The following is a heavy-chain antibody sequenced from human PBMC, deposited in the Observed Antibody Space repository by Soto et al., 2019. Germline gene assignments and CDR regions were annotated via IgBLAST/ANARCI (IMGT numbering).Heavy chain of an antibody. Sequence: QITLKESGPTLVKPTQTLTLTCTFSGFSLTTSAVGVGWIRQPPGKALEWLTVIYRDDDQRSSPSLRSRLTISKDTSKNQVVLRMTNMDPVDTATYYSAHRHRASAGLFDLWGQGTLVTVSS. CDR3: AHRHRASAGLFDL. V-gene: IGHV2-5*02. CDR1: GFSLTTSAVG. J-gene: IGHJ4*02. CDR2: IYRDDDQ.